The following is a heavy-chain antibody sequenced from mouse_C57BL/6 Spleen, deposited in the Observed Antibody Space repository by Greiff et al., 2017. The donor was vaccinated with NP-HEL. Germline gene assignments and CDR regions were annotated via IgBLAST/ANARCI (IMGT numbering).Heavy chain of an antibody. V-gene: IGHV14-4*01. CDR2: IDPENGDT. Sequence: EVQLQQSGAELVRPGASVKLSCTASGFNIKDDYMHWVKQRPEQGLEWIGWIDPENGDTEYASKFQGKATITADTSSNTAYLQLSSLTSEDTAVYYCTPDSSGSAWFAYWGQGTLVTVSA. D-gene: IGHD3-2*02. CDR1: GFNIKDDY. CDR3: TPDSSGSAWFAY. J-gene: IGHJ3*01.